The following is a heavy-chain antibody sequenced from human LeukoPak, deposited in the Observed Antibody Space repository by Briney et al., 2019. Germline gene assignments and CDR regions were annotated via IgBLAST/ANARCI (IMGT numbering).Heavy chain of an antibody. J-gene: IGHJ4*02. CDR1: GFTFSSYA. Sequence: AGGSLRLSCAASGFTFSSYAMRWVCQAPGKGLEWVAVISYDGSNKYYADSVKGRFTISRDNSKNTLYLQMNSLRAEDTAVYYCARDGGSYLDYWGQGTLVTVSS. D-gene: IGHD1-26*01. CDR3: ARDGGSYLDY. CDR2: ISYDGSNK. V-gene: IGHV3-30*04.